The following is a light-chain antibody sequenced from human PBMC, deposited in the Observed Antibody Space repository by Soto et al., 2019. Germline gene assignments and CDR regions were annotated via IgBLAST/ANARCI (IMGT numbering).Light chain of an antibody. CDR2: DVS. V-gene: IGLV2-14*01. Sequence: QSALPQPASVSGSPGQSITISCTGTSSDVGGYNYVSWYQQHPGKAPKLMIYDVSNRPSGVSNRFSGSKSGNTASLTISGLQAQDEADYYCSSYTSSSTPRVVFGGGTKVTVL. CDR3: SSYTSSSTPRVV. J-gene: IGLJ2*01. CDR1: SSDVGGYNY.